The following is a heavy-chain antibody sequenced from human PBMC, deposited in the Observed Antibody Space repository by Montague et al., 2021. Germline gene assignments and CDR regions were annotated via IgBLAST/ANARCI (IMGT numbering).Heavy chain of an antibody. CDR3: ARSMLGTLRVAMIVYAFDI. V-gene: IGHV4-59*13. J-gene: IGHJ3*02. CDR2: IYYSGCT. CDR1: GGSISSCY. Sequence: SETLSLTCTVSGGSISSCYWSWIRQPPGKGLEWIGSIYYSGCTNYNPSLKSRVTISEDTSKNQFSLKLSSVTAADTAVYYCARSMLGTLRVAMIVYAFDIWGQGTMVTVSS. D-gene: IGHD3-22*01.